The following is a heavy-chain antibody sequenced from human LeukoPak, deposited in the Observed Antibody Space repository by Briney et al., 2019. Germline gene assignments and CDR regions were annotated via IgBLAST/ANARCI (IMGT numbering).Heavy chain of an antibody. Sequence: SQTLSLTFAISGDSVSSNSAAWNWIRQSPSRGLEWLGRTYYRSRSKWYNGYAVSVKSRITINPDTSKNQFSLHLNSVTPEDTAVYYCARGQGGYIDYWGQGTLVTVSS. CDR2: TYYRSRSKWYN. J-gene: IGHJ4*02. D-gene: IGHD3-16*01. CDR1: GDSVSSNSAA. CDR3: ARGQGGYIDY. V-gene: IGHV6-1*01.